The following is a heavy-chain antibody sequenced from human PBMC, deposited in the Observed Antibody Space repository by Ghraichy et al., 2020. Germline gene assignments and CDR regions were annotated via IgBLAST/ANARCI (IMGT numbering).Heavy chain of an antibody. CDR2: IWYDGSDK. Sequence: GGSLRLSCAASGFTFSSYGMHWVRQAPGKGLEWVALIWYDGSDKYYADSVKGRFTISRDNSKNTLYLQMNSLRAEDTAVYYCARDLEIDYWGQGTLVTVSS. CDR1: GFTFSSYG. V-gene: IGHV3-33*01. CDR3: ARDLEIDY. J-gene: IGHJ4*02.